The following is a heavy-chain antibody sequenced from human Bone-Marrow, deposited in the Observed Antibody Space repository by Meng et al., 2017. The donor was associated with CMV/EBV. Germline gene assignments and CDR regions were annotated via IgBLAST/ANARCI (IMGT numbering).Heavy chain of an antibody. CDR2: IYSGGST. CDR3: ARLTILKDDWLDP. D-gene: IGHD3-3*01. Sequence: GESLKISCAASGFTVSSNYMSWVRQAPGKGPEWVSVIYSGGSTYYADSVKGRFTISRDNSKNTLYLQMNSLRAEDTAMYYCARLTILKDDWLDPWGQGTLVTVSS. V-gene: IGHV3-53*01. CDR1: GFTVSSNY. J-gene: IGHJ5*02.